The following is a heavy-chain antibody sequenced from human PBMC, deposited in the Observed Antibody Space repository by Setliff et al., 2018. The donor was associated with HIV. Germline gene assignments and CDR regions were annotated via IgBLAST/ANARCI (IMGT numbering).Heavy chain of an antibody. Sequence: SETLSLTCTVSGDSISTNSPYWAWIRQPPGKGLEWIGTIFYSGFTYYNPSLKSRVSIAVDTSKNQISLRLSSVTVADTAVYYCARHWDYDRSSSYFRAFDIWGQGAMVTVSS. CDR1: GDSISTNSPY. D-gene: IGHD3-22*01. V-gene: IGHV4-39*01. CDR2: IFYSGFT. J-gene: IGHJ3*02. CDR3: ARHWDYDRSSSYFRAFDI.